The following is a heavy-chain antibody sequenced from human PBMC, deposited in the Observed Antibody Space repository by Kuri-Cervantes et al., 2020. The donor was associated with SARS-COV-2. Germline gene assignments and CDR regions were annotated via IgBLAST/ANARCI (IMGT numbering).Heavy chain of an antibody. D-gene: IGHD3-3*01. Sequence: GESLKISCAASGFTFSSYAMSWARQAPGKGLEWVSVIYSGGDTYYADSVKGRFTISGDNSRNTLFLQMNSLRAEDTATYFCAWSGSSDAFDFWGPGTMVTVSS. CDR3: AWSGSSDAFDF. CDR1: GFTFSSYA. CDR2: IYSGGDT. V-gene: IGHV3-53*01. J-gene: IGHJ3*01.